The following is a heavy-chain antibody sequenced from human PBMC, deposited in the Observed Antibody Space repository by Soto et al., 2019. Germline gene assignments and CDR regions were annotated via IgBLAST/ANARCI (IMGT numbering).Heavy chain of an antibody. V-gene: IGHV1-2*04. Sequence: ASVKVSCKASGYTFTGYYMHWVRQAPGQGLEWMGWINPNSGGTNYAQKFRGWVTMTRDTSISTAYMELSRLRSDDTAVYYCAREGYDSSGYYFYGMDVWGQGTTVTSP. J-gene: IGHJ6*02. CDR2: INPNSGGT. CDR3: AREGYDSSGYYFYGMDV. CDR1: GYTFTGYY. D-gene: IGHD3-22*01.